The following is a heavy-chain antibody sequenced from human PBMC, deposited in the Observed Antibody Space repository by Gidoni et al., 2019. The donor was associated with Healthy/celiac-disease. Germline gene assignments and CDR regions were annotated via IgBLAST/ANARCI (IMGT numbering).Heavy chain of an antibody. CDR2: ISHDGSNK. D-gene: IGHD3-3*01. J-gene: IGHJ6*02. V-gene: IGHV3-30*18. CDR1: GFTFRSHG. CDR3: AKDWAIGYDFWSGDYYYGMDV. Sequence: QVSLVESGGGVVQPGRSLRPPCPASGFTFRSHGMHGVCQAPGKGLEWVAVISHDGSNKYYADSVKGRFTISRDNSKNTLYLQMNSLRAEDTAVYYCAKDWAIGYDFWSGDYYYGMDVWGQGTTVTVSS.